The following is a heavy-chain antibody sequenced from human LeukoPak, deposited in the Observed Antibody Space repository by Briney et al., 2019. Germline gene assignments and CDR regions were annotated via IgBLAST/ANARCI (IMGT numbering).Heavy chain of an antibody. J-gene: IGHJ6*02. CDR3: AKDQGLRSYGMDV. V-gene: IGHV3-21*04. CDR2: ISSSSSYI. Sequence: GGPLGPSFQAFGFPSGSYTMTWSRKPPGRGREGVSSISSSSSYIYYADSVKGRFTISRDNSKNTLYLQMNSLRAEDTAVYYCAKDQGLRSYGMDVWGQGTTVTVSS. D-gene: IGHD6-25*01. CDR1: GFPSGSYT.